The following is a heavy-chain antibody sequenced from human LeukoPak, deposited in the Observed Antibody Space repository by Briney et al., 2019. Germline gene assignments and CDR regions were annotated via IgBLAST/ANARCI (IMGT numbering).Heavy chain of an antibody. Sequence: NPGGSLRLSCAASGFALSGYSINWVRQAPGKGLEWVPFIDRSNSDIYYADSVKGRFTISRDNARESVFLQLNRLRAEDTAVYYCTRDPGYSSSSISFWGQGTLVTVSS. CDR1: GFALSGYS. D-gene: IGHD6-6*01. CDR3: TRDPGYSSSSISF. V-gene: IGHV3-21*01. J-gene: IGHJ4*02. CDR2: IDRSNSDI.